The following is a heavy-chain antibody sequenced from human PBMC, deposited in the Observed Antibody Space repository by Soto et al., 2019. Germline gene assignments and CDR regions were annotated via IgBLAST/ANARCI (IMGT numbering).Heavy chain of an antibody. J-gene: IGHJ6*02. V-gene: IGHV1-69*06. CDR3: ARDRGHYYYYGMDV. Sequence: QVQLVQSGAEVKKPGSSVKVSCKASGGTFSSYAISWVRQAPGQGLEWMGGIIPIFGTANYAQKFQGRVTITADKSTSTAYKELSSLRSEDTGVYYCARDRGHYYYYGMDVWGQGTTVTVSS. CDR1: GGTFSSYA. D-gene: IGHD3-10*01. CDR2: IIPIFGTA.